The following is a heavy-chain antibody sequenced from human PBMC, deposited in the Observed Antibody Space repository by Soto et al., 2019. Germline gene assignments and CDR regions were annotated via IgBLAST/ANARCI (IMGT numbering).Heavy chain of an antibody. CDR3: ARRAVYGGNSFDH. J-gene: IGHJ4*02. Sequence: LRLSCATSGFTFNFYTLNWVRQAPGKGLQWVASITSTGNHIYYAGSVRGRFTISRDNAKDTLYLHLSSLRTDDTAVYYCARRAVYGGNSFDHWGQGTLVTVSS. D-gene: IGHD2-21*02. CDR1: GFTFNFYT. V-gene: IGHV3-21*01. CDR2: ITSTGNHI.